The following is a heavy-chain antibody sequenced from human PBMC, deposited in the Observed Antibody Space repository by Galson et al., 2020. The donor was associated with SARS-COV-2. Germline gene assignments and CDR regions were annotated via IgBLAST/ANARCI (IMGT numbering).Heavy chain of an antibody. CDR1: GGTFSSYA. Sequence: SVKVSCKASGGTFSSYAISWVRQAPGQGLEWMGRIIPILGIANYAEKFRGRVTMTEDTSTDTGFMELSSLTSEDTAVYYCATTGSSPIFGVVIYAMDVWGQGTGVIVSS. D-gene: IGHD3-3*01. V-gene: IGHV1-69*04. CDR3: ATTGSSPIFGVVIYAMDV. J-gene: IGHJ6*02. CDR2: IIPILGIA.